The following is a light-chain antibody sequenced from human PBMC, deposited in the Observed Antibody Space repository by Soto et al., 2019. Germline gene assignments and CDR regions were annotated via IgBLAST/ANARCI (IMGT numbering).Light chain of an antibody. V-gene: IGKV3-20*01. Sequence: EIVLTQSPGTLSLSPGERATLSCRASQSVSSSYLAWYQQKPGQAPRLLIYGASSRATGIPDRFSGSGSGTDFTLTISRLEPEEFAVYYCQQYGSSPTFVGGTKVEIK. J-gene: IGKJ4*02. CDR1: QSVSSSY. CDR2: GAS. CDR3: QQYGSSPT.